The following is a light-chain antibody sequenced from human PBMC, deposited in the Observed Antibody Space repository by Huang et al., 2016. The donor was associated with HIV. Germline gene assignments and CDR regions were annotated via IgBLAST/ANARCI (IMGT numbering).Light chain of an antibody. CDR1: QVISNS. CDR3: QKYDSVPFT. CDR2: GAS. Sequence: DIQMTQSPSALSASIGDRVTITCRASQVISNSLAWYQQKPGKVPKLLISGASTLQPGVPSRFSGGGSGTDFTLTIFSLQPEDVATYYCQKYDSVPFTFGPGTKVDIK. V-gene: IGKV1-27*01. J-gene: IGKJ3*01.